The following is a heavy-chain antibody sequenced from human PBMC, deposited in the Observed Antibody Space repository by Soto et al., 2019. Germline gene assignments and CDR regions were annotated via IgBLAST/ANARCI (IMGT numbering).Heavy chain of an antibody. D-gene: IGHD3-3*01. CDR1: GYTFTSYA. CDR2: INAGNGNT. V-gene: IGHV1-3*01. Sequence: ASVKVSGKASGYTFTSYAMHWVRQAPGQRLEWMGWINAGNGNTKYSQKFQGRVTITRDTSASTAYMELSSLRSEDTAVYYCARDSVYDFWSGYYLHYYYYYMDVWGKGTTVTVSS. J-gene: IGHJ6*03. CDR3: ARDSVYDFWSGYYLHYYYYYMDV.